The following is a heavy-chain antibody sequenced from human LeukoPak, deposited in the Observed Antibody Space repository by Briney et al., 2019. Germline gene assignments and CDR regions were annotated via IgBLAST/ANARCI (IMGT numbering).Heavy chain of an antibody. CDR3: ARNTGSYYFDY. J-gene: IGHJ4*02. V-gene: IGHV3-48*03. D-gene: IGHD7-27*01. CDR2: ISSSGSTI. CDR1: RFTFSSYE. Sequence: PGRSLRLSCVASRFTFSSYEMNWVRQAPGKGLEWVSYISSSGSTIYYADSVKGRFTISRDNAKNSLYLQMNSLRAEDTAVYYCARNTGSYYFDYWGQGTLVTVSS.